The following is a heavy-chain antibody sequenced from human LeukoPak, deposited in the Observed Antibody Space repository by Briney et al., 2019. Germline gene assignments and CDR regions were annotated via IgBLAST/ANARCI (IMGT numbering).Heavy chain of an antibody. CDR1: GFTFDDYA. CDR2: ISGSGGST. V-gene: IGHV3-23*01. J-gene: IGHJ4*02. CDR3: AKTGGIAVAGRLD. D-gene: IGHD6-19*01. Sequence: GGSLRLSCAASGFTFDDYAMSWVRQAPGKGLEWVSAISGSGGSTYYADSVKGRFTISRDNSKNTLYLQMNSLRAEDTAVYYCAKTGGIAVAGRLDWGQGTLVTVSS.